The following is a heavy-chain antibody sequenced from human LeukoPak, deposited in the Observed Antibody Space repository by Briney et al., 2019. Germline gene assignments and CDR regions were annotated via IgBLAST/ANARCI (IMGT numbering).Heavy chain of an antibody. CDR3: ARGVTARGFYYYMDI. Sequence: ASVKVSCKASGYTFTGYYMHWVRQAPGQGLEWMGWINPNGGGTNYAQKFQGRVTMTRDTSISTAYMELSRLRSDDTAVYSCARGVTARGFYYYMDIWGRGTTVTISS. CDR2: INPNGGGT. J-gene: IGHJ6*03. D-gene: IGHD2-21*02. CDR1: GYTFTGYY. V-gene: IGHV1-2*02.